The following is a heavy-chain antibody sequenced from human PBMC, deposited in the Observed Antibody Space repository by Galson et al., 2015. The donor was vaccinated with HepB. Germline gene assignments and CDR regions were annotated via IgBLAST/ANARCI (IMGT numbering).Heavy chain of an antibody. D-gene: IGHD3-22*01. J-gene: IGHJ4*02. CDR2: ISAYNGNT. CDR1: GYTFTNYG. Sequence: SVKVSCKASGYTFTNYGISWVRQAPGQGLEWMGWISAYNGNTNYAQKLQGRVTMTTDTSTSTAYMELRSLRSDDTAVYYCARGPRHYYDSSGPGYFDYWGQGTLVTVSS. V-gene: IGHV1-18*01. CDR3: ARGPRHYYDSSGPGYFDY.